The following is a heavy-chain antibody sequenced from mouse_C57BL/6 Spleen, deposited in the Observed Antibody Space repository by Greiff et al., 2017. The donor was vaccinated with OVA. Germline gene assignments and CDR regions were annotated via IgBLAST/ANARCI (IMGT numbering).Heavy chain of an antibody. J-gene: IGHJ2*01. CDR1: GFTFSSYG. D-gene: IGHD1-1*01. Sequence: DVHLVESGGDLVKPGGSLKLSCAASGFTFSSYGMSWVRQTPDKRLEWVATISSGGSYTYYPDSVKGRFTISRDNAKNTLYLQMSSLKSEDTAMYYCARQGYYYGSSYGPFDYWGQGTTLTVSS. V-gene: IGHV5-6*01. CDR2: ISSGGSYT. CDR3: ARQGYYYGSSYGPFDY.